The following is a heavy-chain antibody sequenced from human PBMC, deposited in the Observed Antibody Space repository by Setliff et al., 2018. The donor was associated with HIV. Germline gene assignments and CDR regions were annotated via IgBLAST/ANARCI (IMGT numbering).Heavy chain of an antibody. CDR1: GYTFISYG. D-gene: IGHD4-4*01. J-gene: IGHJ6*03. CDR2: ISVKNGNT. CDR3: ARMATVYYYYMDV. Sequence: GASVKVSCKASGYTFISYGVSWVRQAPGQGLEWMGWISVKNGNTSYAQGFTGRFVFSLDTSVSTAYLQISSLKAEDTAVYYCARMATVYYYYMDVWGKGTTVTVSS. V-gene: IGHV7-4-1*02.